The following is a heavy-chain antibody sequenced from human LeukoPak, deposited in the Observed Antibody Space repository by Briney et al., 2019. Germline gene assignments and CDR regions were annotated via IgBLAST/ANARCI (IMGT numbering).Heavy chain of an antibody. D-gene: IGHD1-26*01. CDR2: ISGSGSST. Sequence: GGSLRLSCAASGFTFSSYAMSWVRQAPENGLEWVSAISGSGSSTYYADSVKGRFTISRDNSKNTLYLQMNSLRAEDTAVYYCAKLVGATTLDWGQGTLVTVSS. J-gene: IGHJ4*02. CDR1: GFTFSSYA. CDR3: AKLVGATTLD. V-gene: IGHV3-23*01.